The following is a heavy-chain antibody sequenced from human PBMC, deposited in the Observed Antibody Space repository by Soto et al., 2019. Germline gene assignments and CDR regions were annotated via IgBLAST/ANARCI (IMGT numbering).Heavy chain of an antibody. J-gene: IGHJ5*02. Sequence: SETLSLTCAVYGGPISGYYWSWIRQPPGKGLEWIGEINHSGSTNYNPSLKSRVTISVDTSKNQFSLKLSSVTAADTAVYYCARVTIPELLWFGELLYWFDPWGQGTLVTVSS. CDR2: INHSGST. D-gene: IGHD3-10*01. V-gene: IGHV4-34*01. CDR3: ARVTIPELLWFGELLYWFDP. CDR1: GGPISGYY.